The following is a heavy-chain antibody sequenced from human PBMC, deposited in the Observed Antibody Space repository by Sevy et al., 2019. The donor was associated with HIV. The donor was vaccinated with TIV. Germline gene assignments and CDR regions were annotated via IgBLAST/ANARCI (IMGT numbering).Heavy chain of an antibody. CDR2: ISFSGSKT. D-gene: IGHD3-3*01. V-gene: IGHV3-23*01. CDR3: AKTPFMDFWNDYYSFYFDF. CDR1: GFNFNNYA. J-gene: IGHJ4*02. Sequence: GGSLRLSCAAAGFNFNNYAMTWVHQAPGKGLEWVSGISFSGSKTYYAESVKGRFSISRDPSKNTLYLQMNNVRVEETAVYFCAKTPFMDFWNDYYSFYFDFWGQGTLVTVSS.